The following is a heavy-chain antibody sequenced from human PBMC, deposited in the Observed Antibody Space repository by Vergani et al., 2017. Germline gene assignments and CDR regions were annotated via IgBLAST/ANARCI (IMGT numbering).Heavy chain of an antibody. J-gene: IGHJ5*02. CDR1: GGTFSSYA. D-gene: IGHD2-2*01. V-gene: IGHV1-69*13. CDR2: SIPTFGTA. CDR3: ASSAGSRVPAAMYP. Sequence: QVQLVQSGAEVKKPGSSVKVSCKASGGTFSSYAISWVRQAPGQGLEWMGRSIPTFGTANYAQKFQGRVTITADESTSTAYMELSSLRSDDTAVYYCASSAGSRVPAAMYPWGQGTLVTVSS.